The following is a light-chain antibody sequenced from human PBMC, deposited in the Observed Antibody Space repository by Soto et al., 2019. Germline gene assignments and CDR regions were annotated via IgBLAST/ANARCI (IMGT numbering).Light chain of an antibody. CDR3: SSYTSSSTYV. CDR1: SSDVGGYNY. J-gene: IGLJ1*01. Sequence: QSVLTQPASVSGSPGQSITISCTGTSSDVGGYNYVSWYQQHPGKAPKLMIYDVSSRPSGVSDRFSGSKSGNTASLTISGLQAEDEAGYYCSSYTSSSTYVFGTGTKLTV. CDR2: DVS. V-gene: IGLV2-14*01.